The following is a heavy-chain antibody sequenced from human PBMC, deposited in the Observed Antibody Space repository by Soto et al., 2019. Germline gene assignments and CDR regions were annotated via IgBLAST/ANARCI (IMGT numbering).Heavy chain of an antibody. D-gene: IGHD3-22*01. V-gene: IGHV4-59*12. CDR3: ARDGRGGYYPRGAFDI. Sequence: NPSETLSLTCTVSGGSISSYYWSWIRQPPGKGLEWIGYIYYSGSTNYNPSLKSRVTISVDTSKNQFSLKLSSVTAADTAVYYCARDGRGGYYPRGAFDIWGQGTMVTVSS. CDR1: GGSISSYY. CDR2: IYYSGST. J-gene: IGHJ3*02.